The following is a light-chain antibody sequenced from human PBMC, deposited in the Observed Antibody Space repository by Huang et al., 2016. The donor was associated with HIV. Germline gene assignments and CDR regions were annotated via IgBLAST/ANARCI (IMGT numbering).Light chain of an antibody. J-gene: IGKJ3*01. Sequence: ETVMTQSPATLSVSPGERATLSCRASQSVRSKLAWYQQKPGQAPRLLIYGASTRATCVPARFSGSGSGTDFTLTISTLQSEDFAVYYCHQYNNWPPFTFGPGTKVDSK. CDR3: HQYNNWPPFT. CDR2: GAS. CDR1: QSVRSK. V-gene: IGKV3-15*01.